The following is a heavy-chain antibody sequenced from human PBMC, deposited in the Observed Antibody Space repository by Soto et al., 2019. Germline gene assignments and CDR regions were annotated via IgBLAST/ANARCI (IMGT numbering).Heavy chain of an antibody. J-gene: IGHJ5*02. V-gene: IGHV3-48*03. CDR2: ISSSGSTI. D-gene: IGHD5-18*01. CDR1: GFTFSSYE. CDR3: AGDTTMADNCFDP. Sequence: PGGSLRLSCAASGFTFSSYEMNWVRQAPGKGLEWVSYISSSGSTIYYADSVKGRFSISRDNAKNSLYLQMNSLRAEDTAVYYCAGDTTMADNCFDPWGQGTLVTVSS.